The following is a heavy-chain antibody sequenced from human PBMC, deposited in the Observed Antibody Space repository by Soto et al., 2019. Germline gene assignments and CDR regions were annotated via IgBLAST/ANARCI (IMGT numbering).Heavy chain of an antibody. V-gene: IGHV1-18*01. CDR2: ISAYNGNT. Sequence: ASVKVSCKASGYTFTSYGISWVRKAPGQGLEWMGWISAYNGNTNYAQKLQGRVTMTTDTSTSTAYMELRSLRSDDTAVYYCVVDPDYDPDYYYGMDVWGQGTTVTVSS. CDR3: VVDPDYDPDYYYGMDV. D-gene: IGHD4-17*01. J-gene: IGHJ6*02. CDR1: GYTFTSYG.